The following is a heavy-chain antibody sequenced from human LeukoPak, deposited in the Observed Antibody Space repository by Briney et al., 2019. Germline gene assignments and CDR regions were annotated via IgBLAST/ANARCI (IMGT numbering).Heavy chain of an antibody. D-gene: IGHD6-6*01. CDR2: ISGSGVTT. J-gene: IGHJ4*02. CDR3: ASLSLGHY. V-gene: IGHV3-23*01. CDR1: RFQFSSYA. Sequence: GGSLRLSCVASRFQFSSYAMSWVRQAPGKGLEWVSAISGSGVTTHYADSVKGRFTISRDTSKNTLSLQMNSLRAEDTAVYYCASLSLGHYWGQGTLVTVSS.